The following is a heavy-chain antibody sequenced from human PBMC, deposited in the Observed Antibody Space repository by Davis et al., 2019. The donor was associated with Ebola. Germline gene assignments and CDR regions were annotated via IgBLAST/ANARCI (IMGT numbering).Heavy chain of an antibody. J-gene: IGHJ3*02. CDR1: GFTFSNSA. Sequence: SVTVSCKASGFTFSNSAVQWVRQARGQRLEWMGWILVGSGNTNYAQKFQERVTITRDMSTSTAYMELISLRSEDTAIYYCATENEMSTTGDAFDIWGQGTLLTVSP. V-gene: IGHV1-58*01. CDR3: ATENEMSTTGDAFDI. CDR2: ILVGSGNT. D-gene: IGHD5-24*01.